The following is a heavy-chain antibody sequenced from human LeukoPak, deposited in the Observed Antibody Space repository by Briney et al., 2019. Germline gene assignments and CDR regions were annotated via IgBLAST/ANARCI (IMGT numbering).Heavy chain of an antibody. CDR1: GGTFSSYA. V-gene: IGHV1-69*05. CDR2: IIPIFGTA. Sequence: EASVKVSCKDSGGTFSSYAISWVRQAPGQGLEWVGGIIPIFGTANYAQKFQGRVTITTDESTSTAYMELSSLRSEDTAVYYCARTNDYGDYALLFWGQGTLVTVSS. J-gene: IGHJ4*02. D-gene: IGHD4-17*01. CDR3: ARTNDYGDYALLF.